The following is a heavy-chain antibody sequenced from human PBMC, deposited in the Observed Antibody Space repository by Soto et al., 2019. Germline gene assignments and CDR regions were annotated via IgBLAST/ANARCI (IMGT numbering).Heavy chain of an antibody. V-gene: IGHV4-4*07. Sequence: LSLTFTVSGXSISSDYWSWIRQPAGKGLEWIGRIYISENTHYNPSLRSRVSMSLDTSKNQLSLNLSSVTAADTAVYYCARGVGRSSWTSFDSWGQGTLVTVSS. J-gene: IGHJ4*02. D-gene: IGHD6-13*01. CDR3: ARGVGRSSWTSFDS. CDR2: IYISENT. CDR1: GXSISSDY.